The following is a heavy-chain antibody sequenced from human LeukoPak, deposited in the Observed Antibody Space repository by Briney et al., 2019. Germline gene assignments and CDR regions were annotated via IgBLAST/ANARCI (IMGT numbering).Heavy chain of an antibody. Sequence: GGSLRLSCAASGFTFSSYALSWVRQAPGKGLEWVSAISGSGSSTYYADSVKGRFTISRDNSKNTLYLQMNSLRAEDTAVYYCAGYNCSSTTCYTGGLDYWGQGTLVTVSS. CDR3: AGYNCSSTTCYTGGLDY. CDR1: GFTFSSYA. J-gene: IGHJ4*02. V-gene: IGHV3-23*01. D-gene: IGHD2-2*02. CDR2: ISGSGSST.